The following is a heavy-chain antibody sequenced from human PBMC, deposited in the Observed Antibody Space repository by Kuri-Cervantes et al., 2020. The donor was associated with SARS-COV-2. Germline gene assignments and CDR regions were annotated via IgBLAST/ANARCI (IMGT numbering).Heavy chain of an antibody. J-gene: IGHJ4*02. CDR3: ARGDFWSGYYFDY. V-gene: IGHV3-74*01. D-gene: IGHD3-3*01. CDR2: INSDGSST. CDR1: GFTFSSYW. Sequence: GSLRLSCAASGFTFSSYWMHWVRQAPGKGLVWVSRINSDGSSTSYADSVKGRFTISRDNAKNTLYLQMNSLRAEDTAVYYCARGDFWSGYYFDYWGQGTLVTVSS.